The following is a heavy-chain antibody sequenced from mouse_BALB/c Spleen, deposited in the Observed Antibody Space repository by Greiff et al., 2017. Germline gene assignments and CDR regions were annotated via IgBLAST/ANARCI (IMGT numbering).Heavy chain of an antibody. CDR2: ISSGGST. D-gene: IGHD2-2*01. CDR1: GFTFSSYA. CDR3: AREGAYGYDGYYAMDY. Sequence: EVKLVESGGGLVKPGGSLKLSCAASGFTFSSYAMSWVRQTPEKRLEWVASISSGGSTYYPDSVKGRFTISRDNARNILYLQMSSLRSEDTAMYYCAREGAYGYDGYYAMDYWGQGTSVTVSS. J-gene: IGHJ4*01. V-gene: IGHV5-6-5*01.